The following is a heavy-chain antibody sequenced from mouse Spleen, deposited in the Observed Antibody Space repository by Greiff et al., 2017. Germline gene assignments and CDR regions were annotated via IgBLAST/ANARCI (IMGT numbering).Heavy chain of an antibody. CDR1: GFNFTDYY. J-gene: IGHJ4*01. CDR2: IDPEDGDT. Sequence: EVQRVESGAELVKPGASVKLSCTASGFNFTDYYMHWVKQRTEQGLEWIGRIDPEDGDTKYAPKFQGKATITADTSSNTAYLQLSSLTSEDTAVYYGAKRSNEAMDYWGQGTSVTVSS. D-gene: IGHD2-5*01. V-gene: IGHV14-2*01. CDR3: AKRSNEAMDY.